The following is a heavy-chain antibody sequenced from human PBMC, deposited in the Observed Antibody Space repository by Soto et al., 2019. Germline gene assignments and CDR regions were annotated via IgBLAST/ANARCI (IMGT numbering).Heavy chain of an antibody. Sequence: GGSLRLSFAASGFTFSNAGMSGVRQAPGKGLGWVGLIKSKTDAGKTDYAEPVKGRFTISRDDSKNTLYLQMNSLKTEDTAVYYCTTDYFYRNWFDPWGQGTLVTVSS. CDR2: IKSKTDAGKT. J-gene: IGHJ5*02. CDR3: TTDYFYRNWFDP. D-gene: IGHD3-10*01. CDR1: GFTFSNAG. V-gene: IGHV3-15*01.